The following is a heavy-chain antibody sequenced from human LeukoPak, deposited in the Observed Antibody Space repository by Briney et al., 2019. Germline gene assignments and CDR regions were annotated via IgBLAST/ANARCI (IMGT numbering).Heavy chain of an antibody. D-gene: IGHD3-10*01. J-gene: IGHJ4*02. CDR3: ARVRYYGSRSLMFEY. V-gene: IGHV3-30*04. Sequence: GGSLRLSCAASGFTFSSYAMHWVRQAPGKGLEWVAVISYDGSNKYYADSVKGRFTISRDNSKNTLYLQMNSLRAEDTAVYYCARVRYYGSRSLMFEYWGQGTPVSVSS. CDR2: ISYDGSNK. CDR1: GFTFSSYA.